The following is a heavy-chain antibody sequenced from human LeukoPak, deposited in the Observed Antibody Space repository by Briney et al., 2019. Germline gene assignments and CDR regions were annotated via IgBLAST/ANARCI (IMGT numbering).Heavy chain of an antibody. Sequence: SETLSLTCSVSGGSISIYHWTWIRQTPEKGLEWIGYIYYSGSTNYSPSLKSRVTISVDTSKNQFSLKLSSVTAADTAVYYCARHSYDILTGYGYFDYWGQGTLVTVSS. CDR2: IYYSGST. D-gene: IGHD3-9*01. CDR1: GGSISIYH. V-gene: IGHV4-59*08. J-gene: IGHJ4*02. CDR3: ARHSYDILTGYGYFDY.